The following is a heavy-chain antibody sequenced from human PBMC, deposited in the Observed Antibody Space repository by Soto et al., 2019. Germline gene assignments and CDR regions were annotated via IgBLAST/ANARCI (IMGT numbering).Heavy chain of an antibody. D-gene: IGHD3-22*01. CDR1: GYSFTSYW. Sequence: PGESLKISCKGSGYSFTSYWIGWVRQMPGKGLEWMGIIYPGDSDTRYSPSFQGQVTISADKSISTAYLQWSSLKASDTAMYYCAIQGYYYDSSGYRNGFDPWGQGTLVTVSS. V-gene: IGHV5-51*01. CDR2: IYPGDSDT. J-gene: IGHJ5*02. CDR3: AIQGYYYDSSGYRNGFDP.